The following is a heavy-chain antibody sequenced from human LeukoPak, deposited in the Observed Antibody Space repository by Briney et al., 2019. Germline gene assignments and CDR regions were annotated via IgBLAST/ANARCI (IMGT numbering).Heavy chain of an antibody. CDR1: GFTVSNNY. D-gene: IGHD1-26*01. Sequence: GGSLRLSCAASGFTVSNNYICWVRLAPGKGLEWVSVFYTGGTTYYADSVKGRFTISRDNSKNTLYLQMNSLRAEDTAVYYCARLSGSFLDYWGQETLVTVSS. J-gene: IGHJ4*02. CDR3: ARLSGSFLDY. CDR2: FYTGGTT. V-gene: IGHV3-66*01.